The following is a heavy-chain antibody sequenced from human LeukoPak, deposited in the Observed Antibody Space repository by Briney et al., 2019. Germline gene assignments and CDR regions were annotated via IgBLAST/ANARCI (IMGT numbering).Heavy chain of an antibody. CDR1: GYTLTELS. CDR3: ATANCSGWWKNYYYMDV. Sequence: GASVKVSCKVSGYTLTELSMHWVRQAPGKGLEWMGGFDPEDGETIYAQKFQGRVTMTEDTSTDTAYMELSSLRSEDTAMYYCATANCSGWWKNYYYMDVWGKGTTVTVSS. V-gene: IGHV1-24*01. D-gene: IGHD6-19*01. J-gene: IGHJ6*03. CDR2: FDPEDGET.